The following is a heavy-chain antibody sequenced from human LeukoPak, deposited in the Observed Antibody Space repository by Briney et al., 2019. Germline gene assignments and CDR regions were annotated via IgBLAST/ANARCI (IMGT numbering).Heavy chain of an antibody. J-gene: IGHJ4*02. CDR1: GGSFSGYY. CDR2: INHSGST. V-gene: IGHV4-34*01. Sequence: TSETLSLTCAVYGGSFSGYYWSWIRQPPGKGLEWIGEINHSGSTNYNPSLKSRVTISVDTSKNQFSLKLSSVTAADTAVYYCARTARYFDFDYWGQGTLVTVSS. D-gene: IGHD3-9*01. CDR3: ARTARYFDFDY.